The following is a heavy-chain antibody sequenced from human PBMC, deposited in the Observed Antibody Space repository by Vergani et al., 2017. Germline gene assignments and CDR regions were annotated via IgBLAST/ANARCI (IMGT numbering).Heavy chain of an antibody. CDR1: GGSFSGYY. CDR2: INHSGST. V-gene: IGHV4-34*01. J-gene: IGHJ5*02. CDR3: ARAPGIAAGNWFDP. Sequence: QVQLQQWGAGLLKPSETLSLTCAVYGGSFSGYYWSWIRQPPGKGLEWIGEINHSGSTNYNPSLKSRVTISVNTSTNQFSLKLGSVTAADTAVYYCARAPGIAAGNWFDPWGQGTLVTVSS. D-gene: IGHD6-13*01.